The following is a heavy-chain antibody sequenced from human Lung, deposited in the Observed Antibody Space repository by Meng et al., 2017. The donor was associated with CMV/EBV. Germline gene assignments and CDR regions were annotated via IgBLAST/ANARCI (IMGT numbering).Heavy chain of an antibody. Sequence: QGQLEGAGQGLVKPSGTLAVTCAFSGGSISSRNWGSWVRQPPGKGLEWIGEIYHSGSTNYNPSLKSRVTISVDKSKNQFSLKLSSVTAADTAVYYCASFPPPGKQWLVTDYWGQGTLVTVSS. CDR1: GGSISSRNW. CDR2: IYHSGST. CDR3: ASFPPPGKQWLVTDY. D-gene: IGHD6-19*01. J-gene: IGHJ4*02. V-gene: IGHV4-4*02.